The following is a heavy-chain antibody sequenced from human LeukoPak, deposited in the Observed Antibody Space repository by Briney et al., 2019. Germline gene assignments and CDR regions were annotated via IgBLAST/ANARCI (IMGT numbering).Heavy chain of an antibody. CDR2: ISGSGGST. V-gene: IGHV3-23*01. Sequence: GGSLRLSCAASGFTFSSYAMSWVRQAPGKGLEWVSAISGSGGSTYYADSVKGRFTISRDNAKNSLCLQMNSLRAEDTAVYYCARGHNGYCSGGSCYTNWFDPWGQGTLVTVSS. J-gene: IGHJ5*02. D-gene: IGHD2-15*01. CDR1: GFTFSSYA. CDR3: ARGHNGYCSGGSCYTNWFDP.